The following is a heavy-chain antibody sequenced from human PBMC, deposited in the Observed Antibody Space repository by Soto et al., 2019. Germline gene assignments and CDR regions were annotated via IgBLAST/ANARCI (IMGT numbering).Heavy chain of an antibody. CDR3: AREGSYSAYNFAHGIQLWSFDF. CDR2: IFSSGST. D-gene: IGHD5-12*01. CDR1: GGSINTFY. V-gene: IGHV4-4*07. J-gene: IGHJ4*02. Sequence: KPSETLSLTCTVSGGSINTFYWSWVRQPAGKGLEWIGRIFSSGSTSFNPSLERRVAMSVDTSKNHFSLNLSSVTAAYIAVYYCAREGSYSAYNFAHGIQLWSFDFWGQGARVTVSP.